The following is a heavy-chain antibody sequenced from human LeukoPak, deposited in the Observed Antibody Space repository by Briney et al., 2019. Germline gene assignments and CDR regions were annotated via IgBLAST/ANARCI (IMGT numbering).Heavy chain of an antibody. J-gene: IGHJ4*02. CDR2: IKQDGSEK. Sequence: GGSLRLSCAASGFTFSSYWMSWVRQAPGKGLEWVANIKQDGSEKYYVDSVKGRFTISRDNAKNSLYLQINSLRAEDTAVYYCARVGLDRRGYSGYEAFDYWGQGTLVTVSS. V-gene: IGHV3-7*01. CDR3: ARVGLDRRGYSGYEAFDY. CDR1: GFTFSSYW. D-gene: IGHD5-12*01.